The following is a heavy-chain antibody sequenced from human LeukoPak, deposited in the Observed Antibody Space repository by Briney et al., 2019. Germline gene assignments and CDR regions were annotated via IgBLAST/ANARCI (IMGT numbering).Heavy chain of an antibody. Sequence: PGRSLRLSCASSGFTYSSYSMNWVRQAPGKGREGVSSISSSSYIYYAESVKGRFTISRDNAKNSLYLQMNSLRAEDTAVYYCARGEAGYCSSTSCYMGYYYYYGMDVWGQGTTVTVSS. CDR2: ISSSSYI. D-gene: IGHD2-2*02. J-gene: IGHJ6*02. V-gene: IGHV3-21*01. CDR3: ARGEAGYCSSTSCYMGYYYYYGMDV. CDR1: GFTYSSYS.